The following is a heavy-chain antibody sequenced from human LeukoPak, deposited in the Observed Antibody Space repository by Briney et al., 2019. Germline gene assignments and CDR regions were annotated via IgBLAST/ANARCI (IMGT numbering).Heavy chain of an antibody. CDR1: GFSFSNHW. J-gene: IGHJ4*02. Sequence: PGGSLRLSCAASGFSFSNHWMNWVRQAPGKGLEWVANIKQDGSVKYYVDSVKGRFTISRDNGKNSLYLQMNSLRAEDTAVYYCARDSDYIDGVNFDYWGQGAPVTVSS. V-gene: IGHV3-7*01. CDR3: ARDSDYIDGVNFDY. CDR2: IKQDGSVK. D-gene: IGHD4-11*01.